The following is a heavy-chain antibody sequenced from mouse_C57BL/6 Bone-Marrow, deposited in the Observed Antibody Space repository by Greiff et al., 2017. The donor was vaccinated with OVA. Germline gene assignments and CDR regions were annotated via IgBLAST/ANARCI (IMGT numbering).Heavy chain of an antibody. J-gene: IGHJ2*01. CDR3: AKQGGNYPGYFDY. CDR1: GFSLTSYG. CDR2: IWRGGST. Sequence: VHLVESGPGLVQPSQSLSITCTVSGFSLTSYGVHWVRQSPGKGLEWLGVIWRGGSTDYNAAFMSRLSITKDNSKSQVFFKMNSLQADDTAIYYCAKQGGNYPGYFDYWGQGTTLTVSS. V-gene: IGHV2-5*01. D-gene: IGHD2-1*01.